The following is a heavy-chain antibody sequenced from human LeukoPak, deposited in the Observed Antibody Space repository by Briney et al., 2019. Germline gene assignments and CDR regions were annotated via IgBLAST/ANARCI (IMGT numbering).Heavy chain of an antibody. V-gene: IGHV3-33*01. Sequence: GRSLRLSCAVSGFTFSSYGMHWVRQAPGKGLEWVAVIWYDGSNKYYADSVKGRFTISRDNSKNTLYLQMNSLRAEDTAVYYCARVGYCSSTSCPFDYWGQGTLVTVSS. D-gene: IGHD2-2*03. CDR3: ARVGYCSSTSCPFDY. CDR1: GFTFSSYG. J-gene: IGHJ4*02. CDR2: IWYDGSNK.